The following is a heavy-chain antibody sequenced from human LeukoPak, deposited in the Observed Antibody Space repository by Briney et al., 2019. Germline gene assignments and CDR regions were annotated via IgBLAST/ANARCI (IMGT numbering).Heavy chain of an antibody. J-gene: IGHJ3*02. CDR1: GFMFSSYW. V-gene: IGHV3-74*01. Sequence: GGSLRLSCVASGFMFSSYWMNWVRQAPGKGLVRVSRINSDGSSTSYADSVKGRFTISRDNAKNTLFLQMNSLRAEDTAVYYCARGPGAFDIWGQGTMVTVSS. CDR2: INSDGSST. D-gene: IGHD2-2*01. CDR3: ARGPGAFDI.